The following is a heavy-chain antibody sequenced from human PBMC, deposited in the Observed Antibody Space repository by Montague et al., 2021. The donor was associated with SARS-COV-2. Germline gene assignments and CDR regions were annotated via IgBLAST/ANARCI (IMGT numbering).Heavy chain of an antibody. D-gene: IGHD3-10*01. V-gene: IGHV4-39*02. CDR2: IYYSGTT. CDR3: ARGMIRGVTTPFDS. CDR1: SGSIISSGYY. J-gene: IGHJ4*02. Sequence: SETLSLTCSVSSGSIISSGYYWGWIRQPPGKELEWIGNIYYSGTTYHNPSLQSPGTISVDTSKNHLSLRLSSVTAADTAVYFCARGMIRGVTTPFDSWGQGSKVTVSS.